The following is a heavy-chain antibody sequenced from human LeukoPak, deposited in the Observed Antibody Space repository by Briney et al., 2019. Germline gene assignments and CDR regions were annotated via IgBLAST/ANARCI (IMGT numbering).Heavy chain of an antibody. D-gene: IGHD3-22*01. J-gene: IGHJ5*02. CDR1: GFTFSTYS. CDR2: ISSSSSYI. Sequence: GGSLRLSCAASGFTFSTYSMNWVRQAPGKGLEWVSSISSSSSYIYYADSVKGRFTISRDNARKTLYLQMNSLRAEDTAVYYCARWYYYETSGLYYGSFDNWGQGTLVTVSS. CDR3: ARWYYYETSGLYYGSFDN. V-gene: IGHV3-21*04.